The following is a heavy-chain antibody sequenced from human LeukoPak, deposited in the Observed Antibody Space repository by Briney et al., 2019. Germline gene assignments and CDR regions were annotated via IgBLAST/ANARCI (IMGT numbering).Heavy chain of an antibody. Sequence: PGGSLRLSCAASGFTFSDYFMSWIRQAPGKWLEWVSYISRSGTYIIYADSVKGRFTISRDNAKNSLYLQMNSLTAEDAALYYCARETASSGWLELWGQGTLVTVS. D-gene: IGHD6-19*01. CDR1: GFTFSDYF. CDR3: ARETASSGWLEL. J-gene: IGHJ4*02. V-gene: IGHV3-11*06. CDR2: ISRSGTYI.